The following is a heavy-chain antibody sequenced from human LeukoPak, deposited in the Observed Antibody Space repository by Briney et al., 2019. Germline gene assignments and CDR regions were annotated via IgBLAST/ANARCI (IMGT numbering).Heavy chain of an antibody. CDR3: ARSLRFLEWLLYEPEFDY. D-gene: IGHD3-3*01. CDR2: IIPIFGTA. J-gene: IGHJ4*02. CDR1: GGTFSSYA. V-gene: IGHV1-69*01. Sequence: GASVNLSCKASGGTFSSYAISWVRQAPGQGLEWMGGIIPIFGTANYAQTFQARVTITEDESTRTAYMELSSQRSEDTAVYYCARSLRFLEWLLYEPEFDYWGQETLVTVSS.